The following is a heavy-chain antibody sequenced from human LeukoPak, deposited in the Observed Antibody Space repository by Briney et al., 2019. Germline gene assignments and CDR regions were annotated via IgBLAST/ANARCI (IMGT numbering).Heavy chain of an antibody. CDR2: ISYSGST. J-gene: IGHJ4*02. CDR1: GGSIKSYY. CDR3: ARSGGYSGYDVDY. D-gene: IGHD5-12*01. Sequence: SQTLSLTCTVSGGSIKSYYWHWIRQPPGKGLEWIGYISYSGSTNYNPSLKSRVTISIDTSKNQFSLKLSSVTAADTAVYHCARSGGYSGYDVDYWGQGTLVTVSS. V-gene: IGHV4-59*01.